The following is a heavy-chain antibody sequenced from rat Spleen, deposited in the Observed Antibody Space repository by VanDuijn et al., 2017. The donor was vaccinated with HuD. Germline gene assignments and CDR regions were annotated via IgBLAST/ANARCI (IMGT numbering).Heavy chain of an antibody. D-gene: IGHD1-12*01. Sequence: EVQLVESDGGLVRPGRSLKLSCAASGFTFSDYYMAWVRQAPTEGLEWVATFSYDGRTTYYRDSVKGRFTISRDNAKSTLYLQMGSLRSEDTATYYCARSVIDYWGQGVMVTVSS. CDR1: GFTFSDYY. CDR2: FSYDGRTT. J-gene: IGHJ2*01. CDR3: ARSVIDY. V-gene: IGHV5-29*01.